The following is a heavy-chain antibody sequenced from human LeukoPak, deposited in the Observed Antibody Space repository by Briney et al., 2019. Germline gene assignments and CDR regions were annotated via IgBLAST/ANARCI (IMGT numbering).Heavy chain of an antibody. CDR3: ARDRYCGGDCYYWHFDL. D-gene: IGHD2-21*02. CDR1: GFTFSNYG. J-gene: IGHJ2*01. V-gene: IGHV3-33*01. Sequence: GRSLRLSCAASGFTFSNYGMHWVRQAPGKGLEWLAVVWYDDAVKNYADSVKGRFTISRDNSKDTLYLQMNNLRVEDTAVYYCARDRYCGGDCYYWHFDLWGRGTLVTVSS. CDR2: VWYDDAVK.